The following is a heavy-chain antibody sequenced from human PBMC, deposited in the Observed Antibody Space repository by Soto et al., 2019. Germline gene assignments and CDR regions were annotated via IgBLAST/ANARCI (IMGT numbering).Heavy chain of an antibody. J-gene: IGHJ6*02. Sequence: GGSLRLSCAASGFTFSSYAMSWVRQAPGKGLEWVSAISGSGGSTYYADSVKGRFTISRDNSKNTLYLQMNSLRAEDTAVYYCAKDHQPHIVVVTAIHSGGSDVWGQGTTVTVSS. CDR3: AKDHQPHIVVVTAIHSGGSDV. V-gene: IGHV3-23*01. CDR1: GFTFSSYA. D-gene: IGHD2-21*02. CDR2: ISGSGGST.